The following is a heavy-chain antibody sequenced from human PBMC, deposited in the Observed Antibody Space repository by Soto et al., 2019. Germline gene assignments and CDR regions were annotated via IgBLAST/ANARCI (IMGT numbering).Heavy chain of an antibody. J-gene: IGHJ4*02. D-gene: IGHD2-15*01. Sequence: QVQLVQSGAEVKKPGASVKVSCKASGYTFTSYGISWVRQAPGQGLEWMGWISAYNGNTNYAQKLQGRVTMTTDTPTSTAYMELRSLRSDDTAVYYCAGDVVVVVAATHFDYWGQGTLVTVSS. CDR3: AGDVVVVVAATHFDY. V-gene: IGHV1-18*01. CDR1: GYTFTSYG. CDR2: ISAYNGNT.